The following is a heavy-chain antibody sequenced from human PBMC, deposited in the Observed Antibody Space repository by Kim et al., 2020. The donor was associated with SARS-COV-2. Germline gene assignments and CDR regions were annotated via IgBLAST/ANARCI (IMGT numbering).Heavy chain of an antibody. J-gene: IGHJ5*02. V-gene: IGHV3-23*01. Sequence: NHTDHGKGRVTLYRDNSKNPLYPQMNSLSAEDTAVYYCARTHQTGWFDPWGQGTLVTVSS. CDR3: ARTHQTGWFDP.